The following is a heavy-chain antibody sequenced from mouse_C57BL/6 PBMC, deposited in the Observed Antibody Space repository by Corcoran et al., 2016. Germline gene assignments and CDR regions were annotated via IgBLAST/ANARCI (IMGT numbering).Heavy chain of an antibody. V-gene: IGHV9-3*01. CDR3: ARGEDFDY. CDR1: GYTFTTYG. CDR2: INTYSGVP. J-gene: IGHJ2*01. Sequence: QIQLVQSGPELKKPGETVKISCKASGYTFTTYGRSWVKQAPGKGLKWMGWINTYSGVPTYADDFKGRFAFSLETSARTAYLQINNLKNEDTATYFCARGEDFDYWGQGTTLTVSS.